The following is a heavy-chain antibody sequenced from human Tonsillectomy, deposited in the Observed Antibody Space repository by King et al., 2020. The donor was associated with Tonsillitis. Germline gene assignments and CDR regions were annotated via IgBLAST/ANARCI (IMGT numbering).Heavy chain of an antibody. V-gene: IGHV3-21*01. Sequence: VQLVESGGGLVKPGGSLRLSCAASGFTFSSYSMSWVRQAPGKGLEWVSSISSSSSYIYYADSVRGRFTISRDNAKNSLYLEMNSLRAEDTAVYYCARDPYCTNGVCYKQDFDYWDQGTLVTVSS. CDR3: ARDPYCTNGVCYKQDFDY. CDR1: GFTFSSYS. J-gene: IGHJ4*02. CDR2: ISSSSSYI. D-gene: IGHD2-8*01.